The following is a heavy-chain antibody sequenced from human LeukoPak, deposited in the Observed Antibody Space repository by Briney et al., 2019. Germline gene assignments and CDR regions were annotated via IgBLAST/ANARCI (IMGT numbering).Heavy chain of an antibody. CDR3: AKEDYDYVWGSSDY. Sequence: GGSLRLSCAASGFTFSNYVMNWVRQASGKGLEWVSSISASGGSTYYADSVKGRFTISRDNSKNTLYLQMNSLRAEDTAVYYCAKEDYDYVWGSSDYWGQGTLVTVSS. J-gene: IGHJ4*02. CDR2: ISASGGST. V-gene: IGHV3-23*01. D-gene: IGHD3-16*01. CDR1: GFTFSNYV.